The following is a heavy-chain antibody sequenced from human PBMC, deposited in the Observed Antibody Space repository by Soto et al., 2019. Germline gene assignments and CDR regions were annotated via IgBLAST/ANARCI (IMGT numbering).Heavy chain of an antibody. V-gene: IGHV1-69*13. CDR3: ARDSSNCSAGTWYYYFGLDV. J-gene: IGHJ6*02. CDR2: IIPIFGTA. D-gene: IGHD2-15*01. CDR1: GGTFSSYA. Sequence: SVKVSCKASGGTFSSYAISWVRQAPGQGLEWMGGIIPIFGTANYAQKFQGRVTITADESTSTAYMELSSLRSEDTAVYYCARDSSNCSAGTWYYYFGLDVWRQGTTVAVS.